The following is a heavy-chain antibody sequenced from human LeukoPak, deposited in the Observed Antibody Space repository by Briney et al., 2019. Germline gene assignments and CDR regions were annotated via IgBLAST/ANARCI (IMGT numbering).Heavy chain of an antibody. Sequence: ASVKVSCKASGYTFSNYYMHWVRQAPGQGLEWMGIINPSGGSTIYAQKFQGRVTITRNTSISTAYMELSSLRSEDTAVYYCARGLTKTYYYGSGSPTPFDYWGQGTLVTVSS. CDR2: INPSGGST. D-gene: IGHD3-10*01. CDR3: ARGLTKTYYYGSGSPTPFDY. CDR1: GYTFSNYY. J-gene: IGHJ4*02. V-gene: IGHV1-46*01.